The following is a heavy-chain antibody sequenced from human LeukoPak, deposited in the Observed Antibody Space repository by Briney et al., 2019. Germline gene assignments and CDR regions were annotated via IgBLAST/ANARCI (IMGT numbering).Heavy chain of an antibody. CDR3: ARGLMGGVVVVAANHYYFDY. V-gene: IGHV1-69*04. CDR1: GGTFSSYA. D-gene: IGHD2-15*01. CDR2: VIPILGIA. J-gene: IGHJ4*02. Sequence: SVKVSCKASGGTFSSYAISWVRQAPGKGLEWMGRVIPILGIANYAQKFQGRVTITADKSTSTAYMELSSLRSEDTAVYYCARGLMGGVVVVAANHYYFDYWGQGTLVTVSS.